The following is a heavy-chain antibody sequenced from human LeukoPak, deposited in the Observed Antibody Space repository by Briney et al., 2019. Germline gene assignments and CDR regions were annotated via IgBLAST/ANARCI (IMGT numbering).Heavy chain of an antibody. V-gene: IGHV1-69*06. CDR3: AREGVTTYRPRWYFDL. D-gene: IGHD4-11*01. Sequence: GASVKVSCKASGYTFTSYGISWVRQAPGQGLEWMGGIIPIFGTANYAQKFQGRVTITADKSTSTAYMELSSLRSEDTAVYYCAREGVTTYRPRWYFDLWGRGTLVTVSS. CDR2: IIPIFGTA. CDR1: GYTFTSYG. J-gene: IGHJ2*01.